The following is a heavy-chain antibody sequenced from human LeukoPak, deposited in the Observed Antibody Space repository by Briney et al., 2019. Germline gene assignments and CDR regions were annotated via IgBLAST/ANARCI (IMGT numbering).Heavy chain of an antibody. V-gene: IGHV3-11*05. CDR2: ISSSSSYT. CDR1: GLNFNNAY. Sequence: GGSLRLSCAASGLNFNNAYMSWIRQAPGKGLEWVSYISSSSSYTNYADSVKGRFTISRDNAKNSLYLQMNSLRAEDTAVYYCARDEGDPGDFDYWGQGTLVTVSS. D-gene: IGHD2-21*02. CDR3: ARDEGDPGDFDY. J-gene: IGHJ4*02.